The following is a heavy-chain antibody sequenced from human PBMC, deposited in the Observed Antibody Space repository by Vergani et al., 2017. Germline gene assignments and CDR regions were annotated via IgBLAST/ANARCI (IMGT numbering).Heavy chain of an antibody. CDR3: ARGGRGYYNSSGYPQ. V-gene: IGHV1-69*01. J-gene: IGHJ4*02. Sequence: QVQLVQSGAEVKKPGASVKVSCKASGGTFSSYAISWVRQAPGQGLEWMGGSIPIFGTANYAQKFQGRVTITADAPTSTANGGLSSLRSEDTAVYYFARGGRGYYNSSGYPQWGQSTLFTVTS. CDR2: SIPIFGTA. CDR1: GGTFSSYA. D-gene: IGHD3-22*01.